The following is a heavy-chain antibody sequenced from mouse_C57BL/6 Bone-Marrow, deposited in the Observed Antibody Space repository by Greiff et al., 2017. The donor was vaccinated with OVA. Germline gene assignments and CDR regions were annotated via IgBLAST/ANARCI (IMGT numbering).Heavy chain of an antibody. CDR3: TSYYSNFLYAMDY. J-gene: IGHJ4*01. D-gene: IGHD2-5*01. CDR1: GFTFSNYW. V-gene: IGHV6-3*01. CDR2: IRLKSDNYAT. Sequence: EVQLVESGGGLVQPGGSMKLSCVASGFTFSNYWMNWVRQSPEKGLEWVAQIRLKSDNYATHYAESVKGRFTISRDDSKSSVYLQMNNLRAEDTGIYYCTSYYSNFLYAMDYWGQGTSVTVAS.